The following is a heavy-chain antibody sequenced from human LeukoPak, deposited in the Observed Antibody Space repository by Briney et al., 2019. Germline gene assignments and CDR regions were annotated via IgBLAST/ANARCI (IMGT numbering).Heavy chain of an antibody. CDR2: ISAYNGNT. J-gene: IGHJ5*02. Sequence: ASVKVSCKASGYTFTSYGISWVRQAPGQGLEWMGWISAYNGNTNYAQKLQGRVTMTTDTSTSTAYMELRSLRSDDTAVYYCARFLAWQYYYDSSGSPLGGFDLWGQGTLVTVSS. CDR3: ARFLAWQYYYDSSGSPLGGFDL. CDR1: GYTFTSYG. V-gene: IGHV1-18*01. D-gene: IGHD3-22*01.